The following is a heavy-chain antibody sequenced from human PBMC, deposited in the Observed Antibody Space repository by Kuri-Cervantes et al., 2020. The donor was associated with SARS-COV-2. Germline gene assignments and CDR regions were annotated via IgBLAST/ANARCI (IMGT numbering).Heavy chain of an antibody. CDR3: ARDNYYGSGSYYSRGAFDI. Sequence: GGSLRLSCAASGFTFSSYAMHWVRQAPGKGLEWVAVISYDGSNKYYADSVKGRFTISRDNSKNTLYLQMNSLRAEDTAGYYCARDNYYGSGSYYSRGAFDIWGQGTMVTVSS. CDR2: ISYDGSNK. J-gene: IGHJ3*02. V-gene: IGHV3-30-3*01. D-gene: IGHD3-10*01. CDR1: GFTFSSYA.